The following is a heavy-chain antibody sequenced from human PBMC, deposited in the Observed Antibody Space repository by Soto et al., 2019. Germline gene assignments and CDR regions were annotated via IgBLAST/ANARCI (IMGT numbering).Heavy chain of an antibody. V-gene: IGHV2-5*02. Sequence: QITLRESGPTLVQPTQTLTLTCTFSGFSLSNTGAGVAWIRQPPGKALEWLALLYWDGDKRYTPSLKNRLSITKDSSKNQVFLTMTNMDPPDTATYYCAKDVSDFWGQGTLVTVSS. CDR2: LYWDGDK. CDR3: AKDVSDF. J-gene: IGHJ4*02. CDR1: GFSLSNTGAG.